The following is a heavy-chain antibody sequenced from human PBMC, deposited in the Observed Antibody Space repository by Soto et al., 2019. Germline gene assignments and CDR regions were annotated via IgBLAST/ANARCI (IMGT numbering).Heavy chain of an antibody. Sequence: PGGSLRLSCAASGFTFSDYYMTWIRQAPGKGLECVSYISSTSSYTNYADSVKGRFTISRDNAKNSLYMQMNSLRAEETAVYYCARVQCSTTSCSYYYYYGMDVWGQGTTVTVSS. D-gene: IGHD2-2*01. CDR2: ISSTSSYT. J-gene: IGHJ6*02. CDR3: ARVQCSTTSCSYYYYYGMDV. V-gene: IGHV3-11*06. CDR1: GFTFSDYY.